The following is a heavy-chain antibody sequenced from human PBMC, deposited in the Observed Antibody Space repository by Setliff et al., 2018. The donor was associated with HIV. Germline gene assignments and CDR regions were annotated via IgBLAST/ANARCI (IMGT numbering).Heavy chain of an antibody. CDR3: ARGSDSSGYDDY. J-gene: IGHJ4*02. V-gene: IGHV1-69*13. Sequence: SVKVSCKASGDTFTSYVISWVRQAPGQGLEWMGGIVLMSNTADYAPKLQGRVTITADESTSTAYMELSSLRSEDTAVYYCARGSDSSGYDDYWGQGTLVTVSS. CDR2: IVLMSNTA. CDR1: GDTFTSYV. D-gene: IGHD3-22*01.